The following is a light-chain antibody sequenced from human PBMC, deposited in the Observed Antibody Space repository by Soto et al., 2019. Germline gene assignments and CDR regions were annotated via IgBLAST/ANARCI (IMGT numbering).Light chain of an antibody. J-gene: IGLJ2*01. Sequence: QSVLTQPASVSGSPGQSITISCTGTSRDVGGYNYVSWYQQHPGKAPKLMIYDVNNRPSGVSNRFSGSKSDNTASLTISGLQAEDEADYYCSSYTSSSTVVFGGGTQLTVL. V-gene: IGLV2-14*01. CDR3: SSYTSSSTVV. CDR2: DVN. CDR1: SRDVGGYNY.